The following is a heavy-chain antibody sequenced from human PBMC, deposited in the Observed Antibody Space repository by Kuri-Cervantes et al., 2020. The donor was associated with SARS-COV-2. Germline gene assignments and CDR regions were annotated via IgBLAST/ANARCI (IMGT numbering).Heavy chain of an antibody. V-gene: IGHV3-74*01. D-gene: IGHD3-22*01. J-gene: IGHJ6*02. CDR2: INSDGSST. CDR1: GFTFSSYW. Sequence: GGSLRLSCAASGFTFSSYWMHWVRQAPGKGLVWVSRINSDGSSTSYADSVKGRFTISRDNAKNTLYLQMNSMRAEDTAVYYCARDSVRYYYDSSGYYPPRDYYYYGMDVWGHGTTVTVSS. CDR3: ARDSVRYYYDSSGYYPPRDYYYYGMDV.